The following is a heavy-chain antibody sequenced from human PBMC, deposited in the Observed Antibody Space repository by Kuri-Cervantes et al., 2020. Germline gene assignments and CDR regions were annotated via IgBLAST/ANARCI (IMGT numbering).Heavy chain of an antibody. CDR1: GFTFSGYA. CDR3: ARVAGGATLNAAY. Sequence: GGSLRLPCAASGFTFSGYAMHWVRQAPGKGLEWVAFIRYDGSNDYYADSVKGRFTISRDSSDNTLYLQMNSLRAEDTAVYYCARVAGGATLNAAYWGQGTLVTVSS. D-gene: IGHD1-26*01. CDR2: IRYDGSND. J-gene: IGHJ4*02. V-gene: IGHV3-30*02.